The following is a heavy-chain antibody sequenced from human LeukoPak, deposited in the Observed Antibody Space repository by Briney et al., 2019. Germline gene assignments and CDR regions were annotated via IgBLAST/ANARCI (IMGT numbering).Heavy chain of an antibody. CDR1: GYTLTELS. CDR2: FDPEDGET. Sequence: ASVKVSCKVSGYTLTELSMRWVRQAPGKGLEWMGGFDPEDGETIYAQKFQGRVTMTEDTSTDTAYMELSSLRSEDTAVYYCATSDYGGAFNWFDPWGQGTLVTVSS. V-gene: IGHV1-24*01. J-gene: IGHJ5*02. CDR3: ATSDYGGAFNWFDP. D-gene: IGHD4-23*01.